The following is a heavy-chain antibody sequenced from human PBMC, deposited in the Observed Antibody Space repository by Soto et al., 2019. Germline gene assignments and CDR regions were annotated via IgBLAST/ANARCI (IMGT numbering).Heavy chain of an antibody. CDR2: ISYDGSNK. J-gene: IGHJ4*02. Sequence: QVQLVESGGGVVQPGRSLRLSCAASGFTFSSYGMHWVRQAPGKGLEWVAVISYDGSNKYYADSVKGRFTISRDNSKNTLYLQMNSLRAEDTAVYYCAKDRSIVVVPAALFDYWGQGTLVTASS. CDR1: GFTFSSYG. D-gene: IGHD2-2*01. V-gene: IGHV3-30*18. CDR3: AKDRSIVVVPAALFDY.